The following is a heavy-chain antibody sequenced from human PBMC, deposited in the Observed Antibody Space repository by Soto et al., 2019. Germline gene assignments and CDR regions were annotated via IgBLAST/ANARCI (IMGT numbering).Heavy chain of an antibody. V-gene: IGHV1-46*01. Sequence: GASVKVSCKASGYTFTSYYMHWVRQAPGQGLEWMGIINPSGGSTSYAQKFQGRVTMTRDTSTSTVYMELSSLGSEDTPVYYCARPGGCSGGSCYPDDYYYGMDVWGQGTTVTVSS. CDR3: ARPGGCSGGSCYPDDYYYGMDV. D-gene: IGHD2-15*01. J-gene: IGHJ6*02. CDR2: INPSGGST. CDR1: GYTFTSYY.